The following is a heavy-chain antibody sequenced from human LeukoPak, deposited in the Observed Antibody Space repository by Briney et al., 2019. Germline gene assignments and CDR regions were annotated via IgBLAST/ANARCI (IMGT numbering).Heavy chain of an antibody. D-gene: IGHD3-9*01. CDR3: ARAPRYFDWLLSLEDWFDP. J-gene: IGHJ5*02. CDR2: IYPGDSDT. CDR1: GYSFSSYW. Sequence: GESLKISCKGSGYSFSSYWIGWVRQMPGKGLEWMGIIYPGDSDTRYSPSFQGQVTISADKSISTAYLQWSSLKASDTAMYYCARAPRYFDWLLSLEDWFDPWGQGTLVTVSS. V-gene: IGHV5-51*01.